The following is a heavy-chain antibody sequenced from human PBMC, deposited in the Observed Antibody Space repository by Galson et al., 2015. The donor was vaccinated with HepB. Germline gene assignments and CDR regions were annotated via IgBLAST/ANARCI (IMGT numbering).Heavy chain of an antibody. CDR3: ARYCSSTTCSHGGMDV. CDR1: GGSISSSSSY. D-gene: IGHD2-2*01. Sequence: ETLSLTCTVSGGSISSSSSYWGWIRQPPGKGLEWIGNMYYSGSTYCNPSLKSRVTISVDTSKNQFSLKLSSGTAADTAVYYCARYCSSTTCSHGGMDVWGQGTTVTVSS. V-gene: IGHV4-39*01. J-gene: IGHJ6*02. CDR2: MYYSGST.